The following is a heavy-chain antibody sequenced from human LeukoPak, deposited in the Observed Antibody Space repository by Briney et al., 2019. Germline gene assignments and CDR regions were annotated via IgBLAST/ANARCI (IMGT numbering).Heavy chain of an antibody. D-gene: IGHD2-2*01. V-gene: IGHV1-18*01. Sequence: ASVKVSCKASGYTFTSYGISWVRQAPGQGLEWMGWISAYNGNTNYAQKFQGRVTITTDESTSTAYMELSSLRSEDTAVYYCARVIPIWDVVVPRPLGAFDIWGQGTMVTVSS. J-gene: IGHJ3*02. CDR1: GYTFTSYG. CDR2: ISAYNGNT. CDR3: ARVIPIWDVVVPRPLGAFDI.